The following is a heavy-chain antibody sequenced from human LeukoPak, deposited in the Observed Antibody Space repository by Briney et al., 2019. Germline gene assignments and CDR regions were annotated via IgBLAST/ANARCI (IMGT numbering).Heavy chain of an antibody. D-gene: IGHD4-17*01. Sequence: GGSLRLSCAAPGFTFDTYTMNWVRQAPGKGLEWVSSITSSSSYIYYADSVKGRFTISRDNAENSLYLQMNSLRAEDTAVYYCARGGFYGDYYFDYCGPGTLVTVSS. CDR1: GFTFDTYT. V-gene: IGHV3-21*01. CDR3: ARGGFYGDYYFDY. J-gene: IGHJ4*02. CDR2: ITSSSSYI.